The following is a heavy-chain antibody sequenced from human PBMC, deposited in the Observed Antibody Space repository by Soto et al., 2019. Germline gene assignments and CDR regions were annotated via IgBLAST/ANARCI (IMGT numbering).Heavy chain of an antibody. Sequence: EGQLLESGGGLVQPGGSLRLSCAASGFTFSHFAMSWVRQAPGKGLEWVSGISGSGGTTYYADSVQGRFTFSRDNSKNTLYLEMNSLRVEDTAVYYCAKDGSGQWLVTSTSWNFDLWGRGTLVTVSS. D-gene: IGHD6-19*01. CDR1: GFTFSHFA. CDR2: ISGSGGTT. J-gene: IGHJ2*01. V-gene: IGHV3-23*01. CDR3: AKDGSGQWLVTSTSWNFDL.